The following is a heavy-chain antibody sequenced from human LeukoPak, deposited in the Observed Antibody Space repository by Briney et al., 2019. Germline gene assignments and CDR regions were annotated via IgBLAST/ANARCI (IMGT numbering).Heavy chain of an antibody. J-gene: IGHJ4*02. CDR2: ISYDGSNK. Sequence: GGSLRLSCAASGFTFSSYAMNWVRQAPGKGLEWVAVISYDGSNKYYADSVKGRFTISRDNSKNTLYLQMNSLRAEDTAVYYCASGRRHNQANDYWGQGTLVTVSS. V-gene: IGHV3-30*04. CDR1: GFTFSSYA. CDR3: ASGRRHNQANDY. D-gene: IGHD1-26*01.